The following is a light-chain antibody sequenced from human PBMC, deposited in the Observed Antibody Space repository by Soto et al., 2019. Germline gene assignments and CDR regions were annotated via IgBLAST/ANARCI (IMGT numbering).Light chain of an antibody. Sequence: EIVMTQSPATLSVSPGERATLSCRASESIGSDLAWYQQKPGQAPRLLIYGASTGATGVPAKFSGSGSGTEFTLTISSLQSEDFAVYYCQQYNNWPPGTFGRGTKVEIK. V-gene: IGKV3-15*01. CDR1: ESIGSD. CDR2: GAS. CDR3: QQYNNWPPGT. J-gene: IGKJ1*01.